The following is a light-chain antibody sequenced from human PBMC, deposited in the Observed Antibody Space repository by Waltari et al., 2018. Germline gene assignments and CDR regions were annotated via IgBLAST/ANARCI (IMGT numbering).Light chain of an antibody. Sequence: DIQMTQSPSSLSGSVGDRVTISCRASQNIASYLHWYQQKPGKAPDLLIYAASSLQSGVPSRFSGSGSGTDFTLTISSLQPDDFATYYCQQSYSSPPTFGQGTNVKI. CDR3: QQSYSSPPT. J-gene: IGKJ1*01. CDR1: QNIASY. V-gene: IGKV1-39*01. CDR2: AAS.